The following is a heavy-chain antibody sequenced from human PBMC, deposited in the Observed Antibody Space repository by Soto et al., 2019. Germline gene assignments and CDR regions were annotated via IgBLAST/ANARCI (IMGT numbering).Heavy chain of an antibody. CDR1: GVSISNGDYY. Sequence: SETLSLTCTVSGVSISNGDYYWNWIRQTPGKGLEWIGYIYNGGPTYYNPSLESRLSLSVDTSGNQFSLRLSSVTAADTAIYYCARSLEYAIPSDKWGPGTLVTLSS. CDR3: ARSLEYAIPSDK. CDR2: IYNGGPT. V-gene: IGHV4-30-4*01. D-gene: IGHD2-8*01. J-gene: IGHJ4*02.